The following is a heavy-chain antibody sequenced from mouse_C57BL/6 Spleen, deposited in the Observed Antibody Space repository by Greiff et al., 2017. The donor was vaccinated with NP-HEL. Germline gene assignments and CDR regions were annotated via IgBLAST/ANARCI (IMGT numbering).Heavy chain of an antibody. CDR3: ARSVYYDYDEDAMDY. J-gene: IGHJ4*01. CDR2: INPSNGGT. D-gene: IGHD2-4*01. V-gene: IGHV1-53*01. CDR1: GYTFTSYW. Sequence: QVQLQQPGTELVKPGASVKLSCKASGYTFTSYWMHWVKQRPGQGLEWIGNINPSNGGTNYNEKFKSKATLTVDKSSSTAYMQLSSLTSEDSAVYYCARSVYYDYDEDAMDYWGQGTSVTVSS.